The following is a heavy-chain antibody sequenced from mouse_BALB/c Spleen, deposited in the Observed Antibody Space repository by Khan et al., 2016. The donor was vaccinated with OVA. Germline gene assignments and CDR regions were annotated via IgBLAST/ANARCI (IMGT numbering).Heavy chain of an antibody. CDR3: ARTARIKY. Sequence: EVQLQESGPGLVKPSQSLSLTCTVTGYSITSGYGWNWIRQFPGNKLEWMGYISYSGSTHYNPSLKSRISITRATSKNQFFLQLNSLTTEDTAKYYCARTARIKYWGQGTTLTVSS. D-gene: IGHD1-2*01. CDR2: ISYSGST. CDR1: GYSITSGYG. J-gene: IGHJ2*01. V-gene: IGHV3-2*02.